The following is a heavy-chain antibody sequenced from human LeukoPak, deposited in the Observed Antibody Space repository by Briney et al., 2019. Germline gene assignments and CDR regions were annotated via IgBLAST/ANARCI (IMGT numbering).Heavy chain of an antibody. CDR1: GYTFTGYY. J-gene: IGHJ3*02. CDR2: INPNSGGT. D-gene: IGHD2-2*01. V-gene: IGHV1-2*02. Sequence: ASVKVSCKASGYTFTGYYMHWVRQAPGRGLEWMGWINPNSGGTNYAQKFQGRVTMTRDTSISTAYMELSRLRSDDTAVYYCAGAISVVPAAPDAFDIWGQGTMVTVSS. CDR3: AGAISVVPAAPDAFDI.